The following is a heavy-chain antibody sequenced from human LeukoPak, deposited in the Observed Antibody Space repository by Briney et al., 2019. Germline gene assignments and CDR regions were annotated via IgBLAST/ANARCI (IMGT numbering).Heavy chain of an antibody. CDR1: GYTFTSYD. CDR2: MNPNSGNT. J-gene: IGHJ4*02. V-gene: IGHV1-8*02. CDR3: ARAKLTPIAVAGANYFDY. Sequence: ASVKVSCKASGYTFTSYDINWVRQATGQGLEWMGWMNPNSGNTGYAQKFQGRVTMTRDMSTSTVYMELSSLRSEDTAVYYCARAKLTPIAVAGANYFDYWGQGTLVTVSS. D-gene: IGHD6-19*01.